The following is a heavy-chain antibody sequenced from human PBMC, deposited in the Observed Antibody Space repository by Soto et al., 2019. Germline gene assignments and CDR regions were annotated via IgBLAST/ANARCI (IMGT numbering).Heavy chain of an antibody. J-gene: IGHJ4*02. Sequence: GGSLRLSWAASGVTFSNAWMSWVRQAPGKGLEWVGRIKSQTDCGTTDYAAPVKGRFPISXEDSKNTLYLQMSSLKNEDTAVYYCTAVGGSYSYWGQGT. CDR1: GVTFSNAW. D-gene: IGHD1-26*01. CDR3: TAVGGSYSY. CDR2: IKSQTDCGTT. V-gene: IGHV3-15*01.